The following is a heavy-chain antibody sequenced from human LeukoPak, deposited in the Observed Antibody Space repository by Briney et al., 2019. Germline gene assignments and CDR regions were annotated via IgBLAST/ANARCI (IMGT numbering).Heavy chain of an antibody. CDR1: GYTFTSSH. CDR2: ANCGDGYT. D-gene: IGHD1-26*01. CDR3: ARDRGGSYSIDY. Sequence: ASVKVSCKPSGYTFTSSHAHWVRQAPGQGLEWMGLANCGDGYTNYAQKLQGRVSVTADTSTSTLYMDLTSLTTEDTAIYYCARDRGGSYSIDYWGQGTLVTVSS. V-gene: IGHV1-46*01. J-gene: IGHJ4*02.